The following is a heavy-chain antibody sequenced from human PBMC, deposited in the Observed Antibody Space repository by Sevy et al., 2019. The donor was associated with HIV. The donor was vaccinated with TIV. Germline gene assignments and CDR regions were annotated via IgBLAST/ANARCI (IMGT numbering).Heavy chain of an antibody. J-gene: IGHJ4*02. D-gene: IGHD5-18*01. CDR2: IWYDGSNK. Sequence: GGSLRLSCAASGFTFSSYGTHFVRQAPGKGLEWVAVIWYDGSNKNYADSVKGRFTISRENSKDTLYLQMNSLGVEDTAVYYCVRETAYYFDHWGQGTLVTVSS. CDR3: VRETAYYFDH. V-gene: IGHV3-33*01. CDR1: GFTFSSYG.